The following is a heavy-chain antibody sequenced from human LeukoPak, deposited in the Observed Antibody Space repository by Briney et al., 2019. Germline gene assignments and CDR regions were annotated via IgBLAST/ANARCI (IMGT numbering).Heavy chain of an antibody. CDR3: ARGHCSGGSCYALGVDY. J-gene: IGHJ4*02. CDR2: IYTSGST. CDR1: GGSISSYY. D-gene: IGHD2-15*01. Sequence: SETLSLTCTVSGGSISSYYWSWIRQPAGKGLEWIGRIYTSGSTNYNPSLKSRVTMSVDTSKNQFSLKLSSVTAADTAVYYCARGHCSGGSCYALGVDYWGQGTLVTVSS. V-gene: IGHV4-4*07.